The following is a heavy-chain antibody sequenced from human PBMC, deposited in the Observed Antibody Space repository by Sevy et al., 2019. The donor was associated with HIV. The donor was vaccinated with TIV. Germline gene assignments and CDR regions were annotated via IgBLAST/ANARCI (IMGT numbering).Heavy chain of an antibody. CDR1: GFTFDDYA. D-gene: IGHD6-19*01. J-gene: IGHJ6*02. CDR3: AKDSLRIAVAEYYYGMDV. CDR2: ISWDGGST. V-gene: IGHV3-43D*03. Sequence: GGSLRLSCAASGFTFDDYAMHWVRQAPGKGLEWVSLISWDGGSTYYADSVKGRFTISRDNSKNSLYLQMNSLRAEDTALYYCAKDSLRIAVAEYYYGMDVWGQGTTVTVSS.